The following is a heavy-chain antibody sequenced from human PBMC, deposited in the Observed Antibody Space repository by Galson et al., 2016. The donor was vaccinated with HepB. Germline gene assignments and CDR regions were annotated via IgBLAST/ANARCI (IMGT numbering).Heavy chain of an antibody. CDR2: ISTRRTT. CDR3: AKERLVRRIFDH. D-gene: IGHD1-1*01. CDR1: GFVFTNFG. Sequence: SLRLSCAASGFVFTNFGLSWVRQAPGKGLEWVASISTRRTTYYSDSGQGRFTISRDNSNNTLYLHMNGLRAEDTAVYYCAKERLVRRIFDHWGQGTLLTVSS. V-gene: IGHV3-23*01. J-gene: IGHJ4*02.